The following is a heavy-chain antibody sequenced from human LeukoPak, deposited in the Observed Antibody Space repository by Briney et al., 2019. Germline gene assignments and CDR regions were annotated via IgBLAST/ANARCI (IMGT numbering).Heavy chain of an antibody. J-gene: IGHJ4*02. CDR1: GGSLTSYY. CDR3: ARMFFYGSGTYSPLDY. D-gene: IGHD3-10*01. Sequence: SETLSLTCTVSGGSLTSYYWSWVRQPPGKSLELIGYIYYTGSTNHNPSLRSRVTISVHTPKNQFSLKLSSVTAADTAVYYCARMFFYGSGTYSPLDYWGQGTLVAVSS. CDR2: IYYTGST. V-gene: IGHV4-59*01.